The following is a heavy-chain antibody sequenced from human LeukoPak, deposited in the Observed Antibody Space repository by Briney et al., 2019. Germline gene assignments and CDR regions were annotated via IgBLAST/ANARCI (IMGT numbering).Heavy chain of an antibody. J-gene: IGHJ4*02. D-gene: IGHD6-19*01. CDR1: GYSFTTYW. CDR2: IYPGDSDA. V-gene: IGHV5-51*01. CDR3: ATQASMAGPFDY. Sequence: GESLKIPCKGSGYSFTTYWIGWVRQMPGKGLEWMGIIYPGDSDARYSPSFQGQVTISADKSIGTAYLQSSSLKASDTAMYYCATQASMAGPFDYWGQGTLVTVSS.